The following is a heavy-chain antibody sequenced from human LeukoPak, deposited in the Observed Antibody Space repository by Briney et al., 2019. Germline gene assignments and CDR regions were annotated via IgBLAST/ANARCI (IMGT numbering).Heavy chain of an antibody. CDR1: GFTFSRYG. V-gene: IGHV3-30*18. CDR2: VSFEGSNK. D-gene: IGHD3-22*01. J-gene: IGHJ3*01. CDR3: AKSWRSYDSSTSYYAFDL. Sequence: GGSLRLSCAASGFTFSRYGMHWVRQAPGKGLEWVAVVSFEGSNKYYADSVKGRFTISRDNSKNTLSLQMNSLRAEDTAVYYCAKSWRSYDSSTSYYAFDLWGQGTTVTVSS.